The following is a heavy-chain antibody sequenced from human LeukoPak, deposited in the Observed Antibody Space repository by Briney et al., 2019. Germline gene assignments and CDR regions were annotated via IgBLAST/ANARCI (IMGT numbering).Heavy chain of an antibody. CDR1: GSTFSSYS. CDR2: INSSSSTI. Sequence: PGGSLRLSCAASGSTFSSYSMNWVRQAPGKGLEWVSYINSSSSTIYYADSVKGRFTISRDNAKNSLYLQMNSLRAEDTAVYYCARDFDRWLSYFDYWGQGTLVTVSS. V-gene: IGHV3-48*01. CDR3: ARDFDRWLSYFDY. D-gene: IGHD3-22*01. J-gene: IGHJ4*02.